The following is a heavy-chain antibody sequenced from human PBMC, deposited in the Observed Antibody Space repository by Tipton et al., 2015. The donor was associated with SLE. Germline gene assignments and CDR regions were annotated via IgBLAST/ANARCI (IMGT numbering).Heavy chain of an antibody. J-gene: IGHJ3*02. CDR1: GGSFSGYY. CDR2: INHSGST. V-gene: IGHV4-34*01. CDR3: VRHPTVTALTTVPYDI. D-gene: IGHD4-11*01. Sequence: TLSLTCAVYGGSFSGYYWSWIRQPPGKGLEWIGEINHSGSTNYNPSLKSRVTISVDTSKNQFSLKLSSVTAADTAVYYCVRHPTVTALTTVPYDIWGPGTMVTVSS.